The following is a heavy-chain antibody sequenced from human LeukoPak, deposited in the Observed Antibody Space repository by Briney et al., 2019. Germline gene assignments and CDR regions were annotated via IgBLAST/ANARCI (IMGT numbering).Heavy chain of an antibody. Sequence: PSQTLSLTCTVSGGSISSGSYYWSWIRQPAGKGLEWIGRIYTSGSTNYNPSLKSRVTISVDTSKNQFSLKLSSVTAADTAVYYCARGWDYYDSSGDHAFDIWGQGTMVTVSS. V-gene: IGHV4-61*02. CDR3: ARGWDYYDSSGDHAFDI. J-gene: IGHJ3*02. CDR2: IYTSGST. CDR1: GGSISSGSYY. D-gene: IGHD3-22*01.